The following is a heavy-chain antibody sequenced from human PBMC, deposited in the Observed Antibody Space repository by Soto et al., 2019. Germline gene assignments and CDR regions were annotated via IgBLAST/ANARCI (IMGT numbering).Heavy chain of an antibody. J-gene: IGHJ4*02. D-gene: IGHD5-12*01. Sequence: QVQLQQWGAGLLKPSETLSLTCAVYGGSFSGYYWSWIRQPPGKGLEWIGEINHSGSTNYNPSLKSRVTISVDTSQNQFSLKLSSVTAADTAVYYCARGLGGYSGYDYRPPFFDYWGQGTLVTVSS. CDR3: ARGLGGYSGYDYRPPFFDY. CDR2: INHSGST. CDR1: GGSFSGYY. V-gene: IGHV4-34*01.